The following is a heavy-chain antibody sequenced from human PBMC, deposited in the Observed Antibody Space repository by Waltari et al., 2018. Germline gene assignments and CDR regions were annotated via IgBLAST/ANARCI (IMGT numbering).Heavy chain of an antibody. D-gene: IGHD2-15*01. CDR1: GFTSSNYA. CDR2: IYSGVGSA. CDR3: AKDGAATRGRDYYYYMDV. V-gene: IGHV3-23*03. Sequence: EVQLLESGGGLVQPGGSLRLSSAASGFTSSNYAITWVRQAPGNGLGWVSIIYSGVGSAYYADSVKGRFTISRDNSKNTLYLQMNSLRAEDTAVYYCAKDGAATRGRDYYYYMDVWGKGTTVTVSS. J-gene: IGHJ6*03.